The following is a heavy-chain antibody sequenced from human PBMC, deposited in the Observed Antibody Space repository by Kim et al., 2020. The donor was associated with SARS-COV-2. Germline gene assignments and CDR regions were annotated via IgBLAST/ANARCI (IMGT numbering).Heavy chain of an antibody. J-gene: IGHJ4*02. V-gene: IGHV5-51*01. CDR3: VRPRGYSSGWNWFDY. CDR1: GYSFTSYW. D-gene: IGHD6-19*01. CDR2: IYPRDSDI. Sequence: GESLKISCKGSGYSFTSYWIGWVRQMPGKGLEWMGIIYPRDSDIIYSPSFQGQVTISADKSISTAYLQWSSLKASDTAMYYCVRPRGYSSGWNWFDYWGQGTLVTVSS.